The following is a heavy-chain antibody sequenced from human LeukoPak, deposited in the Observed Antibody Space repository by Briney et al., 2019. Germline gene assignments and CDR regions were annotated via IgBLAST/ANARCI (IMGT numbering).Heavy chain of an antibody. CDR3: ATITISGNVWSFSDLRIDF. D-gene: IGHD6-19*01. J-gene: IGHJ4*02. CDR2: MYNIGST. CDR1: GYSISSGYY. Sequence: SETLSLTCAVSGYSISSGYYWGWIRQPPGKGLEWIGSMYNIGSTYYNPSLKSRVSISLDTSKNQVSLNLTSVTAADTAVYYCATITISGNVWSFSDLRIDFWGQGTLVTVST. V-gene: IGHV4-38-2*01.